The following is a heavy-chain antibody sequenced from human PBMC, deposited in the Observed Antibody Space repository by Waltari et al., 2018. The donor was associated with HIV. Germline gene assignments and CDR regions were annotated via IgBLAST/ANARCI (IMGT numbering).Heavy chain of an antibody. D-gene: IGHD3-22*01. CDR3: ARDRNYYYDSSGYFFNAFDI. Sequence: QVQLQESGPGLVKPSQTLSLTCTVSGGSISSGSYYWSWIRQPAGKGLEWIGRIYTSRSTNYNPSLKSRVTISVDTSKNQFSLKLSSVTAADTAVYYCARDRNYYYDSSGYFFNAFDIWGQGTMVTVSS. V-gene: IGHV4-61*02. CDR1: GGSISSGSYY. J-gene: IGHJ3*02. CDR2: IYTSRST.